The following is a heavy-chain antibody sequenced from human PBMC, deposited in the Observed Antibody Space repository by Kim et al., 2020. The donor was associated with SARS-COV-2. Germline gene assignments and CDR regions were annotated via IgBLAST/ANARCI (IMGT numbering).Heavy chain of an antibody. CDR2: ISSSSSYI. CDR3: ARGLTGYDSSGNLDY. J-gene: IGHJ4*02. CDR1: GFTFSSYS. D-gene: IGHD3-22*01. Sequence: GGSLRLSCAASGFTFSSYSMNWVRQAPGKGLEWVSSISSSSSYIYYADSVKGRFTISRDNAKNSLYLQMNSLRAEDTAVYYCARGLTGYDSSGNLDYWGQGTLVTVS. V-gene: IGHV3-21*01.